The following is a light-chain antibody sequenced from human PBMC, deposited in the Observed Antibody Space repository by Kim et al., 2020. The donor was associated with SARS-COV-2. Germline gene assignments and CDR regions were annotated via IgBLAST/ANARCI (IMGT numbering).Light chain of an antibody. Sequence: DIQMTQSPSSMSASVGDRVTITCRASQNINRYLNWYQQKPGKAPKLLIYAASHLQSGVPSRFSGSGSGTDFTLTINSLQLEDFATYYCQQGDRPRFTFGPRTQVDIK. CDR1: QNINRY. CDR3: QQGDRPRFT. J-gene: IGKJ3*01. CDR2: AAS. V-gene: IGKV1-39*01.